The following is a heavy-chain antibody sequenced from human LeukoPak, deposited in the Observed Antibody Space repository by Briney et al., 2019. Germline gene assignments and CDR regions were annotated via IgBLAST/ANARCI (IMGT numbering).Heavy chain of an antibody. V-gene: IGHV5-51*01. J-gene: IGHJ4*02. Sequence: GESLKISCKGSGYSFTSYWIGWVRQMPGKGLEWMGIIYPGDSDTRYSPSFQGQVTISADKSISTAYLQWSSLKASDTAMYYCARRGEVVGATWSLDYWGQGTLVTVSS. D-gene: IGHD1-26*01. CDR3: ARRGEVVGATWSLDY. CDR1: GYSFTSYW. CDR2: IYPGDSDT.